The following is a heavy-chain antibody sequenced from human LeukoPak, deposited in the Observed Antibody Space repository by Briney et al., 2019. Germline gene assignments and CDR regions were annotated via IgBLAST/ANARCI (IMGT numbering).Heavy chain of an antibody. J-gene: IGHJ6*02. CDR3: ARGDYVPPYGMDV. D-gene: IGHD4-17*01. CDR1: GGSISSYY. CDR2: IYYSEST. Sequence: PSETLSLTCTVSGGSISSYYWSWIRQPPGKGLEWIGYIYYSESTNYNPSLRSRVTISVDTSKNQLSLKLSSVTAADTAVYYCARGDYVPPYGMDVWGQGTTVTVSS. V-gene: IGHV4-59*01.